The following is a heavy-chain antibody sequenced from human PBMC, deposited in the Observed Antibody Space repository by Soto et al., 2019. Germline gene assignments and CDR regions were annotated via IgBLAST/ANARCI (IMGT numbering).Heavy chain of an antibody. D-gene: IGHD3-22*01. Sequence: PGGSLRLSRAASGFTFNTYVMSWVRQAPGKGLEWVSGISGSGGSTYYVDSVKGRFTISRDNSNSTLYLQMKSLRTEDTAVYYCAKGHTSSGYFLLLDYWGQGTLVTVSS. CDR3: AKGHTSSGYFLLLDY. CDR2: ISGSGGST. CDR1: GFTFNTYV. J-gene: IGHJ4*02. V-gene: IGHV3-23*01.